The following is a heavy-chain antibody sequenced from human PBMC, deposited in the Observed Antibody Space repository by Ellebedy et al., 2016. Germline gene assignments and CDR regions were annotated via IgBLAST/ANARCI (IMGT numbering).Heavy chain of an antibody. J-gene: IGHJ4*02. V-gene: IGHV1-46*01. CDR2: INPSGGST. D-gene: IGHD4-17*01. CDR1: GYTFTSYY. Sequence: ASVKVSCKASGYTFTSYYMHWVRQAPGQGLEWMGIINPSGGSTSYAQKFRGRVTMTRDTSTSTVYMELSSLRSEDTAVYYCARDRWDYGDYHGWFDYWGQGTLVTVSS. CDR3: ARDRWDYGDYHGWFDY.